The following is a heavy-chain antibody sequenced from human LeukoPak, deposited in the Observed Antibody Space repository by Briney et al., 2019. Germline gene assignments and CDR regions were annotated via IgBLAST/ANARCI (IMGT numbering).Heavy chain of an antibody. V-gene: IGHV1-24*01. D-gene: IGHD6-19*01. CDR3: TSPPSLSSGWFFRY. CDR2: FDHEHGTT. Sequence: ASVKVSCKVSEYTLTQLSMHWVRQTPGKGLEWMGGFDHEHGTTIYAQKFQGRVTMTEDTSTDTGYLELSSLTSGDTAVYYCTSPPSLSSGWFFRYWGQGTLVTVS. CDR1: EYTLTQLS. J-gene: IGHJ4*02.